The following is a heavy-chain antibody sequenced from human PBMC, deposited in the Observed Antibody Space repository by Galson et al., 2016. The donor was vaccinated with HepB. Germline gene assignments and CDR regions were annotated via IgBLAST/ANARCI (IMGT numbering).Heavy chain of an antibody. CDR3: ARHRQAVAGIFDY. V-gene: IGHV4-59*08. D-gene: IGHD6-19*01. CDR1: GGSISSDY. J-gene: IGHJ4*02. CDR2: VYDSGIT. Sequence: ETLSLTCTVSGGSISSDYWSWIRQPPGKGLEWIGYVYDSGITKYNPSLMSRVTISVDPSKTQFSLNLRSVTAADTAVYYCARHRQAVAGIFDYWGQGKMVTVSS.